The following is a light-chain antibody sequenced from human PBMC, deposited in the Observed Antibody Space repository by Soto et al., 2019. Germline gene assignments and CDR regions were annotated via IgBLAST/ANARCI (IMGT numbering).Light chain of an antibody. J-gene: IGLJ1*01. CDR3: SSYTGTNNLYV. Sequence: QSVLTQPPSASGSPGQSVTISCTGTSSDIGGYNYVSWYQQHPGKAPKLMIYEVIKRPSGVPDRFSGSRSGNTASLTVSGLQAEDEADYYRSSYTGTNNLYVFGTGTKVTV. V-gene: IGLV2-8*01. CDR2: EVI. CDR1: SSDIGGYNY.